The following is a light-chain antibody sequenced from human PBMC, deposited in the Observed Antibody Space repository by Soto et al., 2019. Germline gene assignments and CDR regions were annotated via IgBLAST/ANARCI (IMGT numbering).Light chain of an antibody. CDR1: QSVSSY. CDR3: QQYSSSPSIT. J-gene: IGKJ5*01. Sequence: EIVMPQSPATLSVSPGESATLSCRASQSVSSYLAWYQQKPGQAPRLLIYGASTRATGIPDRFSGSGSGTDFTFTISRLEPEDFAVYYCQQYSSSPSITVGQGTRLEIK. CDR2: GAS. V-gene: IGKV3-20*01.